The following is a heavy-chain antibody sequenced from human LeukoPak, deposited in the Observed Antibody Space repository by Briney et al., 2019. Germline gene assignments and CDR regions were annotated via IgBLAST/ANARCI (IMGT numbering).Heavy chain of an antibody. CDR3: ATVLGYCSSTSCYTMTH. CDR1: GDTFSSHS. V-gene: IGHV1-69*10. D-gene: IGHD2-2*02. CDR2: IIPILDVT. Sequence: ASVKVSCKASGDTFSSHSMNWVRQAPGQGLEWMGGIIPILDVTNYAQKFQGRVTITADKSTGTAYMELSSLRSEDTAVYYCATVLGYCSSTSCYTMTHWGQGTLVTVSS. J-gene: IGHJ4*02.